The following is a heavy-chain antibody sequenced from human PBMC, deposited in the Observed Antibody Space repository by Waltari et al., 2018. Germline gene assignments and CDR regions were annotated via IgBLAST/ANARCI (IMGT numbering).Heavy chain of an antibody. D-gene: IGHD1-1*01. J-gene: IGHJ4*02. CDR2: IDGDGTTT. CDR1: GLCISYLW. V-gene: IGHV3-74*01. CDR3: TRDWRHMAFDY. Sequence: EIHLLESGGGLVQPGGSLRRSCTGSGLCISYLWMHWVGLTPGKGLLGVSRIDGDGTTTTYADSVKGRFTISRDNAKNTVYLDMSSLRVEDTAVYFCTRDWRHMAFDYWGQGTRVTVSS.